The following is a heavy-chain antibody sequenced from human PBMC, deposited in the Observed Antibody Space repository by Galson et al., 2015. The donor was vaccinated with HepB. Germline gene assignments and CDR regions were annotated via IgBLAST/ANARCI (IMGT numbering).Heavy chain of an antibody. CDR1: GGSISSGSYY. J-gene: IGHJ3*02. V-gene: IGHV4-61*02. CDR2: IYTSGST. Sequence: TLSLTCTVSGGSISSGSYYWSWIRQPAGKGLEWIGRIYTSGSTNYNPSLKSRVTMSVDTSKNQFSLKLSSVTAADTAVYYCARVSPAAIGSSAFGIWGQGTMVTVSS. CDR3: ARVSPAAIGSSAFGI. D-gene: IGHD2-2*01.